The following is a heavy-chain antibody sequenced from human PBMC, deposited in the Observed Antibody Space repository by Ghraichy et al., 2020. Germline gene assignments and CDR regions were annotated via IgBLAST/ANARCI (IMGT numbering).Heavy chain of an antibody. CDR3: ARERHYYDSSGLYSPNYYYGMDV. D-gene: IGHD3-22*01. CDR1: GYTFTSYG. J-gene: IGHJ6*02. Sequence: ASVKVSCKASGYTFTSYGISWVRQAPGQGLEWMGWISAYNGNTNYAQKLQGRVTMTTDTSTSTAYMELRSLRSDDMAVYYCARERHYYDSSGLYSPNYYYGMDVWGQGTTVTVSS. V-gene: IGHV1-18*03. CDR2: ISAYNGNT.